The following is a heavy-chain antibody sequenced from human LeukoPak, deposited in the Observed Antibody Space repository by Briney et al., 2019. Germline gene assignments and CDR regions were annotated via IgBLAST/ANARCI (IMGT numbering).Heavy chain of an antibody. CDR1: GGTFSSYA. CDR3: ARVKDRSGYFDY. J-gene: IGHJ4*02. D-gene: IGHD3-10*01. V-gene: IGHV1-69*13. CDR2: IIPIFGTA. Sequence: ASVKVSCKASGGTFSSYAISWVRQAPGQGLEWMGGIIPIFGTANYAQKFQGRVTITADESTGTAYMELSSLRSEDTAVYYCARVKDRSGYFDYWGQGTLVTVSS.